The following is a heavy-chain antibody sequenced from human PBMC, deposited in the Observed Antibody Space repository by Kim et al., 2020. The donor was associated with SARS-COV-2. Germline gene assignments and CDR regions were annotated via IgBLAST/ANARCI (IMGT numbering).Heavy chain of an antibody. Sequence: AASVKGRFTIPRDNSKNTLYLQMNSLRAEDTAVYYCAKDRDYGSGSYWIYWGQGTLVTVSS. J-gene: IGHJ4*02. D-gene: IGHD3-10*01. V-gene: IGHV3-33*06. CDR3: AKDRDYGSGSYWIY.